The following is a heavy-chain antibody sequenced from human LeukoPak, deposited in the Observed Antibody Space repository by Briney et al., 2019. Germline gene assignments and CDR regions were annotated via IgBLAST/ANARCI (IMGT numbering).Heavy chain of an antibody. CDR2: ISSSSSYI. J-gene: IGHJ4*02. CDR3: ARDRPPDDILTGTDY. Sequence: PGGSLRLSCAASGFTFSSYSMNWVRQAPGKGLEWVSPISSSSSYIYYADSVKGRFTISRDNAKNSLYLQMNSLRAEDTAVYYCARDRPPDDILTGTDYWGQGTLVTVSS. D-gene: IGHD3-9*01. CDR1: GFTFSSYS. V-gene: IGHV3-21*01.